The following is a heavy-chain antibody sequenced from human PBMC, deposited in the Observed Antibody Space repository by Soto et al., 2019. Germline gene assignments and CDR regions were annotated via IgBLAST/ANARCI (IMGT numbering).Heavy chain of an antibody. CDR3: ARGRPRGALYYYYGMDV. D-gene: IGHD1-26*01. V-gene: IGHV1-8*01. J-gene: IGHJ6*02. Sequence: QVQLVQSGAEVKKPGASVKVSCKASGYTFTSYDINWVRQATGQGLEWMGWMNPNSGNTGYAQKFQGRVTMTRNTSLSTAYMELSSLRSEDTAVYYCARGRPRGALYYYYGMDVWGQGTTVTVSS. CDR1: GYTFTSYD. CDR2: MNPNSGNT.